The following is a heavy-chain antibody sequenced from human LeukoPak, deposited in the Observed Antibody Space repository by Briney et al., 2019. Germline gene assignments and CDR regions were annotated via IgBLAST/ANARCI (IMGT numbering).Heavy chain of an antibody. CDR2: IYTSGST. CDR1: GDSIRSYY. D-gene: IGHD3-22*01. CDR3: ASGGVVVITTPEYFQH. V-gene: IGHV4-4*07. Sequence: PSETLSLTCTVSGDSIRSYYWSWIRQPAGKGLEWIGRIYTSGSTNYNPSLKSRVTMSVDTSKNQFSLKLSSVTAADTAVYYCASGGVVVITTPEYFQHWGQGTLVTVSS. J-gene: IGHJ1*01.